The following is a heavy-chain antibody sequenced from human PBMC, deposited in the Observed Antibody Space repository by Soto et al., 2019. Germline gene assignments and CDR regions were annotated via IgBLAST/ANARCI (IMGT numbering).Heavy chain of an antibody. V-gene: IGHV4-31*03. CDR2: IYSNGNT. CDR3: ARGRLTIQQVFDI. CDR1: GGSIGSGGYY. J-gene: IGHJ3*02. D-gene: IGHD1-1*01. Sequence: SETLSLTCTVSGGSIGSGGYYWSWIRQDPGKGLEWLGYIYSNGNTYYNPSLKSRLVISSDTSQNLFSLRLSSVTAADTGMYFFARGRLTIQQVFDIWGQGTMVTVSS.